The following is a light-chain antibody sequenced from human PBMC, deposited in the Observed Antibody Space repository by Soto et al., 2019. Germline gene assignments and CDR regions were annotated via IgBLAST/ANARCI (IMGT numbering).Light chain of an antibody. Sequence: QSALTQPPSASGSPGQSVTISCTGTSSDVGGYNYVSWYQQHPGKAPKLIIYEVNKRPSGVPDRFSGSKSGNTASLAVSGLQVEDEADYYCNSYAGSNNVFGTGTKLTVL. CDR1: SSDVGGYNY. CDR2: EVN. V-gene: IGLV2-8*01. J-gene: IGLJ1*01. CDR3: NSYAGSNNV.